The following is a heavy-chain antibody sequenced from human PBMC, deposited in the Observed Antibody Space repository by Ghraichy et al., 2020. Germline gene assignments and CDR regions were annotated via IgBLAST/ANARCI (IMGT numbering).Heavy chain of an antibody. D-gene: IGHD6-6*01. CDR3: AKDVAARLSEWESLNYFDY. CDR1: GFTFSSYA. V-gene: IGHV3-23*01. Sequence: GGSLRLSCAASGFTFSSYAMSWVRQAPGKGLEWVSAISGSGGSTYYADSVKGRFTISRDNSKNTLYLQMNSLRAEDTAVYYCAKDVAARLSEWESLNYFDYWGQGTLVTVSS. J-gene: IGHJ4*02. CDR2: ISGSGGST.